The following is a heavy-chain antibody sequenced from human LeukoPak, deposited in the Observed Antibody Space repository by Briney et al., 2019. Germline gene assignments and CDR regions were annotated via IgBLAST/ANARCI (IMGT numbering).Heavy chain of an antibody. CDR3: ARSQRYGDYTGS. V-gene: IGHV4-59*11. J-gene: IGHJ5*02. CDR1: GFTFSDHY. D-gene: IGHD4-17*01. Sequence: LRLSCVVSGFTFSDHYMDWIRQPPGKGLEWIGYIYYSGSTNYNPSLKSRVTISVDTSKNQFSLKLSSVTAADTAVYYCARSQRYGDYTGSWGQGTLVTVSS. CDR2: IYYSGST.